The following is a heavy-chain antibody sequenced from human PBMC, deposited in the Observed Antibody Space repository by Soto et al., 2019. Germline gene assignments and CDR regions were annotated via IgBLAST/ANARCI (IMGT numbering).Heavy chain of an antibody. CDR3: ARRIHCSSTSCYTNHYYYYGMDV. J-gene: IGHJ6*02. D-gene: IGHD2-2*02. Sequence: QVQLVQSGAEVKKPGSSVKVSCKASGDTFSSYAISWVRQAPGQGLEWMGGIIPIFGTANYAQKFQGRVTITADESTSTAYMELSSLRSEDTAVYYCARRIHCSSTSCYTNHYYYYGMDVWGQGTTVTVSS. CDR2: IIPIFGTA. CDR1: GDTFSSYA. V-gene: IGHV1-69*01.